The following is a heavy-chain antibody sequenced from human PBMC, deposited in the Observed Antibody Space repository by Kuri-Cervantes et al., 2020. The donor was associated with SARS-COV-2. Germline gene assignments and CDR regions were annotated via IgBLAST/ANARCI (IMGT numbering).Heavy chain of an antibody. CDR2: ITSDGDTT. V-gene: IGHV3-64*02. D-gene: IGHD1-1*01. J-gene: IGHJ3*02. CDR1: GFTFSTYR. Sequence: GGSLRLSCAASGFTFSTYRMHWIRQAPGKGLEYVSAITSDGDTTFYADSVKGRFTISRDNSKNTLYLQLGSLRAEDMAVYYCAKTQTGRSPDAFDIWGQGTMVTVSS. CDR3: AKTQTGRSPDAFDI.